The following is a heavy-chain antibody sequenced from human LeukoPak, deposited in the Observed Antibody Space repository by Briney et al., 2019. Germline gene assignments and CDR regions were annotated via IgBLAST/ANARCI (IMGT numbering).Heavy chain of an antibody. CDR1: GGSISSYY. J-gene: IGHJ6*02. V-gene: IGHV4-59*08. CDR2: IYYSGST. Sequence: SETLSLTCTVSGGSISSYYWSWIRQPPGKGLEWIGYIYYSGSTNYNPSLKSRVTISVDTSKNQFSLKLSSVTAADTAVYYRARLPPYSSGWYEGRDYGMDVWGQGTTVTVSS. CDR3: ARLPPYSSGWYEGRDYGMDV. D-gene: IGHD6-19*01.